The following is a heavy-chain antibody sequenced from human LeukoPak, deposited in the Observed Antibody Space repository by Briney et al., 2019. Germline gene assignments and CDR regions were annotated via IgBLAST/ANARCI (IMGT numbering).Heavy chain of an antibody. J-gene: IGHJ4*02. V-gene: IGHV3-15*01. CDR2: IKMKSDGGTT. D-gene: IGHD1-26*01. Sequence: GGSLRLSCAASGFTFSSYSMNWVRQAPGKGLEWVGRIKMKSDGGTTDYAAPVKGRFTISRDDSKNTLYLQMNSLKTEDTAVYYCTTISGTSTRLLYWGQGTLVTVSS. CDR1: GFTFSSYS. CDR3: TTISGTSTRLLY.